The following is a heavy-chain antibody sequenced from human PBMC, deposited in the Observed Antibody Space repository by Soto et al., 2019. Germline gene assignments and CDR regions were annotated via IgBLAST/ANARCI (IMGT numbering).Heavy chain of an antibody. CDR3: AKDTEGVLLWFGEKAFDI. CDR2: IRWNSGSI. D-gene: IGHD3-10*01. J-gene: IGHJ3*02. V-gene: IGHV3-9*01. CDR1: GFTFDDYA. Sequence: EVQLVESGGGLVQPGRSLRLSCAASGFTFDDYAMHWVRQAPGKGLEWVSGIRWNSGSIGYADSVKGRFTISRDNAKNSLYLQMNSMGAEVTALYYCAKDTEGVLLWFGEKAFDIWGQGTMVTVSS.